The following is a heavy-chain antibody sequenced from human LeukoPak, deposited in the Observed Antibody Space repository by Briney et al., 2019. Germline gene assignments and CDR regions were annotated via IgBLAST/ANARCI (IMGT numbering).Heavy chain of an antibody. CDR1: GGSISSSSYY. CDR3: ARDPTSNYHTYYYYYYYMDV. CDR2: VYYSGST. J-gene: IGHJ6*03. D-gene: IGHD4-11*01. Sequence: PSETLSLTCTVSGGSISSSSYYWGWIRQPPGKGLEWIGSVYYSGSTYYNPSLKSRVTISVDTSKNQFSLKLSSVTAADTAVYYCARDPTSNYHTYYYYYYYMDVWGKGTTVTVSS. V-gene: IGHV4-39*07.